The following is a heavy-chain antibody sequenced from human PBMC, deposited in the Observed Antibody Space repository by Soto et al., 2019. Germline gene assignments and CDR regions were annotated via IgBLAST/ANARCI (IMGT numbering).Heavy chain of an antibody. CDR1: GGSISSSKW. J-gene: IGHJ4*02. Sequence: SETLSLTCAVSGGSISSSKWWSWVRQPPGKGLEWIGEIYHSGSTNYNPSLKSRVTISVDKSKNQFSLKLSSVTAADTAVYYCARVKASGVNFDYWGQGTLVTVSS. CDR2: IYHSGST. V-gene: IGHV4-4*02. CDR3: ARVKASGVNFDY. D-gene: IGHD3-10*01.